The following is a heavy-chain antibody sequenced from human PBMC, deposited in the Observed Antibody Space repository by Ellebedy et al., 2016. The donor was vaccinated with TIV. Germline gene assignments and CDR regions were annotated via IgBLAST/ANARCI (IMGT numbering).Heavy chain of an antibody. V-gene: IGHV3-74*01. D-gene: IGHD5-12*01. J-gene: IGHJ5*02. CDR2: IYRDGSGT. CDR3: ARDRGYSGYARWFDP. CDR1: GFIFSNYW. Sequence: GESLKISCGASGFIFSNYWMHWVRQAPGKGLVWVSRIYRDGSGTDYADSVKGRFTISRDNANNLLYLQMDNLRVEDTAVYYCARDRGYSGYARWFDPWGQGSLVAVSS.